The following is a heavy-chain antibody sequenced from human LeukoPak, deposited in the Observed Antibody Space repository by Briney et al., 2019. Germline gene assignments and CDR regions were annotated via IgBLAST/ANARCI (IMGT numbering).Heavy chain of an antibody. V-gene: IGHV4-59*01. Sequence: SETLSLTCTVSGGSINPYYWIWIRQSPGTGPEWIGYIYYSGITDYNPSLKSRVTFSIDTSKKQFSLNLTSVTAADTAIYFCARGGSHYYYYMDVWGKGTRVTVSS. J-gene: IGHJ6*03. D-gene: IGHD1-26*01. CDR1: GGSINPYY. CDR2: IYYSGIT. CDR3: ARGGSHYYYYMDV.